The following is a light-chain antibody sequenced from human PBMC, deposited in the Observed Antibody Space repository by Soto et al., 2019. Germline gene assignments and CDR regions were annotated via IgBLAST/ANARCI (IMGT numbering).Light chain of an antibody. CDR3: QQYDNSRT. V-gene: IGKV3-20*01. CDR1: QSVNRRS. J-gene: IGKJ1*01. Sequence: IVSTQSPGTLSLSPGEGATLSCRASQSVNRRSLAWYQQKPGQAPRLLISRISNRATGIPDRFSGSGSGADFTLTISRLEPEDFAVYYCQQYDNSRTFGQGTKVEIK. CDR2: RIS.